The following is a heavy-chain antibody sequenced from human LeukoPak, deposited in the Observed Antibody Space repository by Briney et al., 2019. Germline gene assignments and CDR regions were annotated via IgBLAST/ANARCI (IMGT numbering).Heavy chain of an antibody. D-gene: IGHD5-24*01. V-gene: IGHV4-59*01. J-gene: IGHJ4*02. CDR3: ARGGDGYFDY. Sequence: SGTLSLTWTVSGGSISGYYWSWIRQPPGKRLEWIGYTSYSGSTNYNPSLKSRVTISVDTSKNQFSLKLSSVTAADTAVYYCARGGDGYFDYWGKGTLVTVSS. CDR1: GGSISGYY. CDR2: TSYSGST.